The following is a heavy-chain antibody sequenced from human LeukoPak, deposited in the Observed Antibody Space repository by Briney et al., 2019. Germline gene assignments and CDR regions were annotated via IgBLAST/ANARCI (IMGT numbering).Heavy chain of an antibody. V-gene: IGHV4-39*01. CDR3: ARITYYDFWSGYYTLNDAFDI. CDR2: IYYSGST. J-gene: IGHJ3*02. D-gene: IGHD3-3*01. Sequence: SETLSLTCTVSGGSISSSSYYWGWIRQPPGTGLEWIGSIYYSGSTYYNPSLRSRVTISVDTSKNQFSLKLSSVTAADTAVYYCARITYYDFWSGYYTLNDAFDIWGQGTMVTVSS. CDR1: GGSISSSSYY.